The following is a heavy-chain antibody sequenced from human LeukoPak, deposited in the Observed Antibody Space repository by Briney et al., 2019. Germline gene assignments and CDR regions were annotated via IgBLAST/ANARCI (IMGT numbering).Heavy chain of an antibody. V-gene: IGHV3-74*01. J-gene: IGHJ2*01. CDR1: GFTFSSYW. Sequence: GSLRLSCAASGFTFSSYWMHWVRQAPGKGLVWVSRINSDGSSTSYADSVKGRFTISRDNAKNTLYLQMNSLRAEDTAVYYCARHYGDEMYFDLWGRGTLVTVSS. CDR3: ARHYGDEMYFDL. D-gene: IGHD4-17*01. CDR2: INSDGSST.